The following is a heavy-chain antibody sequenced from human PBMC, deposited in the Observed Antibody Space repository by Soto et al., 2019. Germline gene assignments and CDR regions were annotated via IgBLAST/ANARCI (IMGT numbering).Heavy chain of an antibody. CDR3: ARDGGSGGPGSGSYLPFDY. Sequence: EVQLVESGGGLVQPGGSLRLSCAASGFTFISYWLSWVRQAPWKGRGGGANIKQEGSEKYYGDSVKGRFTISRDNAKNSLYLQMNSLRAEDTAVYYCARDGGSGGPGSGSYLPFDYWGQGTLVTVSS. D-gene: IGHD3-10*01. J-gene: IGHJ4*02. V-gene: IGHV3-7*03. CDR1: GFTFISYW. CDR2: IKQEGSEK.